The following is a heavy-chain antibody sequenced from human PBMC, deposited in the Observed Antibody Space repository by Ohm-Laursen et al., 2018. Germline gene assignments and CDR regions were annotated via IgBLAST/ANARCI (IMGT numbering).Heavy chain of an antibody. Sequence: SVKVSCKASGYTFTSYYMHWVRQAPGQGLEWMGLIDPNDGGTDYSQKFQGRVTLTGDTSTSTFYMELGSLRSEDTAVYYCARAWPHLGNDYWGQGTLLTVSS. CDR3: ARAWPHLGNDY. J-gene: IGHJ4*02. V-gene: IGHV1-46*01. CDR1: GYTFTSYY. CDR2: IDPNDGGT.